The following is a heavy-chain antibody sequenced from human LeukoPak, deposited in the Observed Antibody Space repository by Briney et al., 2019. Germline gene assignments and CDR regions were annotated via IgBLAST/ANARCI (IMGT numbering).Heavy chain of an antibody. J-gene: IGHJ3*02. V-gene: IGHV3-48*01. CDR3: ARDFAGIPIVGATRRVAFDI. CDR1: GFTFSSYS. CDR2: ISSSSSTI. D-gene: IGHD1-26*01. Sequence: GGSLRLSCAASGFTFSSYSMNWVRQAPGKGLEWVSYISSSSSTIYYADSVKGRFTISRDNAKNSLYLQMNSLRAEDTAVYYCARDFAGIPIVGATRRVAFDIWGQGTMVTVSS.